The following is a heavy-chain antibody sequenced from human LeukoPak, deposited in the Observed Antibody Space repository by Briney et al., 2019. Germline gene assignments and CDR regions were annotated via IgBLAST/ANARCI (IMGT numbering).Heavy chain of an antibody. CDR1: GFTFSSYS. J-gene: IGHJ4*02. Sequence: GGSLRLSCAASGFTFSSYSMNWVRQAPGKGLEWVSSISTSSSYIYYADSVRGRFTISRDNARNSLYLQMNSLRAEDTAVYYCARELGWLRHFDYWGQGTLVTVSS. D-gene: IGHD5-12*01. V-gene: IGHV3-21*01. CDR3: ARELGWLRHFDY. CDR2: ISTSSSYI.